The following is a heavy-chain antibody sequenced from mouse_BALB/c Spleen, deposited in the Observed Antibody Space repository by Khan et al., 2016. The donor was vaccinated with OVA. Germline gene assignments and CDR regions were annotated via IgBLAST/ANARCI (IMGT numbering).Heavy chain of an antibody. Sequence: HLHHSLPYLVKPGASVKMSCKASGYTFTNYFIHWVRQKPGQGLEWIGYIYPYNDDTKYNEKIKGKATLTSDKSSSTAYMELTSLTSEDSAVYYCARNYGYDVYFDYWGQGTTLTVSS. CDR3: ARNYGYDVYFDY. V-gene: IGHV1S136*01. J-gene: IGHJ2*01. D-gene: IGHD2-14*01. CDR1: GYTFTNYF. CDR2: IYPYNDDT.